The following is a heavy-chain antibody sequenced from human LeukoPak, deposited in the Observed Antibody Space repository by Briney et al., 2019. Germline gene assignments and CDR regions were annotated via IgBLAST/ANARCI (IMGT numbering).Heavy chain of an antibody. D-gene: IGHD3-3*01. CDR3: ARGGTFWDS. J-gene: IGHJ4*02. V-gene: IGHV4-39*07. CDR1: GGSIRTTSYY. CDR2: IYFSGST. Sequence: SETLSLTCTVSGGSIRTTSYYWGWIRQSPGREPEWIGTIYFSGSTYYNPSLESRVTISVDTSNNQFSLKLNSVTAADTAVYYCARGGTFWDSWSQGTLVTVSS.